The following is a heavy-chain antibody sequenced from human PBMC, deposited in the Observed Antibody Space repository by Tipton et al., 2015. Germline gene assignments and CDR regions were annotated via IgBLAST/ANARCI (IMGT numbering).Heavy chain of an antibody. J-gene: IGHJ4*02. V-gene: IGHV4-61*01. Sequence: TLSLTCTVSGGSVSSGSYYWSWIRQPPGKGLEWIGYIYYSGSTNYNPSLKSRVTISVDTSKNQFSLKLSSVTAADTAVYYCARGTVVVPAAFDYWGQGTLVTVSS. D-gene: IGHD2-2*01. CDR2: IYYSGST. CDR1: GGSVSSGSYY. CDR3: ARGTVVVPAAFDY.